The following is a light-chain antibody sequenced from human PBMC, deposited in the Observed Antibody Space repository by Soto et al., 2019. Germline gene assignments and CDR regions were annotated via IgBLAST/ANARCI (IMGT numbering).Light chain of an antibody. Sequence: EIVLTQSPGTLSLSPGERATLSCTASQSVSSNYLAWYQQKPGQAPRLLIYGASSRATGSPDRFSGSGSGTDFTLTISRLEPEDFAVYYCQQYGGSPRPFGQGTKVEIK. J-gene: IGKJ1*01. CDR1: QSVSSNY. CDR3: QQYGGSPRP. V-gene: IGKV3-20*01. CDR2: GAS.